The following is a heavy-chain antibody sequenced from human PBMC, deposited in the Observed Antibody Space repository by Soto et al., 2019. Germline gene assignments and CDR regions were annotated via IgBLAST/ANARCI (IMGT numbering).Heavy chain of an antibody. V-gene: IGHV1-3*04. Sequence: ASVKVSCKASGYNFTTYAIHWVRQAPGQRLEWMGWINTGKGNTKYSQKFQGRVTITRDTSASTAYMDLSSLRSGDTAVYYCARDPWGGAVDAFDIWGQGTMVNGS. CDR3: ARDPWGGAVDAFDI. D-gene: IGHD3-10*01. CDR1: GYNFTTYA. CDR2: INTGKGNT. J-gene: IGHJ3*02.